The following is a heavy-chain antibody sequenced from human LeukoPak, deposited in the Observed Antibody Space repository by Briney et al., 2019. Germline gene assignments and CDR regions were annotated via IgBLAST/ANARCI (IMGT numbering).Heavy chain of an antibody. J-gene: IGHJ4*02. D-gene: IGHD3-16*01. V-gene: IGHV4-59*01. Sequence: SETLTLTCTVSGGSISSYYWSWIRQPPGKGLEWIGYIYYSGSTNYNPSLKSRVTISVDTSKNQFSLKLSSVTAADTAVYYCARDATLGYWGQGTLVTVSS. CDR2: IYYSGST. CDR1: GGSISSYY. CDR3: ARDATLGY.